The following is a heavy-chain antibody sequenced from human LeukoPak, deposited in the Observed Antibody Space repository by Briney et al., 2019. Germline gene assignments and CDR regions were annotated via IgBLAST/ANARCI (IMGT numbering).Heavy chain of an antibody. Sequence: AGGSLRLSCAASGFTFTFSSYGMHWARQAPGKGLEWVAFISYDGSNKYYADSVKGRFTISRDNSKNTLYLQMNSLRAEDTAVYYCAKERYRNGEIFDYWGQGTLATVSS. D-gene: IGHD5-18*01. CDR2: ISYDGSNK. J-gene: IGHJ4*02. CDR3: AKERYRNGEIFDY. CDR1: GFTFTFSSYG. V-gene: IGHV3-30*18.